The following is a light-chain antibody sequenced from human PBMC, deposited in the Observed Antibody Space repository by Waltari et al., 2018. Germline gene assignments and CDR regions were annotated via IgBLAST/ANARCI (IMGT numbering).Light chain of an antibody. V-gene: IGLV2-23*02. Sequence: QSALTQPASVSRSPGQSITISCPGPSSDVAQYNLVSWYQHHPDKAPKLMIYEVTKRPSGVSNRFSGSKSDNTASLTISGLQAEDEADYYCCSYAGGGTYVFGPGTKVTVL. CDR3: CSYAGGGTYV. CDR1: SSDVAQYNL. CDR2: EVT. J-gene: IGLJ1*01.